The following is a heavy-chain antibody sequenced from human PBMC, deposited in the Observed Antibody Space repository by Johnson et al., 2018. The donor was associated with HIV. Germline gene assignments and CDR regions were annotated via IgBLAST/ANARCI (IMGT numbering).Heavy chain of an antibody. D-gene: IGHD4-17*01. J-gene: IGHJ3*02. CDR1: GVNFRPYP. V-gene: IGHV3-23*04. Sequence: MQLVESGGGLVQPRGSLKLSCAASGVNFRPYPMTWVRQAPGKGLEWVSAISGSGGSKYYADSVKGRFTISRANSKFTLSLHMNNLRVEDTAIYYCAKSFGDYNDDPFDIWGQGTMVTVSS. CDR3: AKSFGDYNDDPFDI. CDR2: ISGSGGSK.